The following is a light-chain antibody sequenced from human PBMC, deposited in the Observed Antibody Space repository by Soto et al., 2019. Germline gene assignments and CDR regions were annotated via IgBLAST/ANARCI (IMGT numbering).Light chain of an antibody. J-gene: IGLJ3*02. CDR2: GNS. Sequence: QSVLTQPPSVSGAPGQRVTISCTGSSSNIGATYHVHWYQQLPGTAPKLLIYGNSNRPSGVPDRFSGSKSGTSASLAITGLQAEDEADYYCQSYDSSLSGSVFGGGTTLTVL. CDR3: QSYDSSLSGSV. V-gene: IGLV1-40*01. CDR1: SSNIGATYH.